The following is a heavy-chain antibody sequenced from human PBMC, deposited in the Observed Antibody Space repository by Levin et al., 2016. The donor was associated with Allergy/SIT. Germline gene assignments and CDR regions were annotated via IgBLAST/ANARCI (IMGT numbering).Heavy chain of an antibody. CDR1: GYTFTGYY. D-gene: IGHD3-9*01. Sequence: ASVKVSCKASGYTFTGYYMHWVRQAPGQGLEWMGWINPNSGGTNYAQKFQGRVTMTRDTSISTAYMELSRLRSDDTAVYYCASISPGTPEGYFQHWGQGTLVTVSS. CDR3: ASISPGTPEGYFQH. V-gene: IGHV1-2*02. CDR2: INPNSGGT. J-gene: IGHJ1*01.